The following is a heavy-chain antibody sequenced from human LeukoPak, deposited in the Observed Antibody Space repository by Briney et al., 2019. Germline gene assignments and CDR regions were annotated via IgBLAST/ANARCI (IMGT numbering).Heavy chain of an antibody. Sequence: GGSLRLSCAASGFIFSSFSVNWVRQAPGKGLEWVSVIYSGGSTYYADSVKGRFTVYRDNSKNTLYLQMNSLRAEDTAVYCCAGKAYYEVDFDYWGQGTLVTVSS. CDR2: IYSGGST. CDR3: AGKAYYEVDFDY. D-gene: IGHD1-26*01. J-gene: IGHJ4*02. V-gene: IGHV3-53*01. CDR1: GFIFSSFS.